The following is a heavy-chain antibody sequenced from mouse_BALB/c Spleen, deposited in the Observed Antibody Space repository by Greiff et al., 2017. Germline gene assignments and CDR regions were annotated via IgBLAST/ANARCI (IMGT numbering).Heavy chain of an antibody. Sequence: EVKLMESGAELVRSGASVKLSCTASGFNIKDTYMHWVKQRPEQGLEWIGRIDPANGNTKYDPKFQGKATITADTSSNTAYLQLSSLTSEDTAVYYCAPTLITRDYFDYWGQGTTLTVSS. CDR1: GFNIKDTY. CDR3: APTLITRDYFDY. CDR2: IDPANGNT. D-gene: IGHD1-1*01. V-gene: IGHV14-3*02. J-gene: IGHJ2*01.